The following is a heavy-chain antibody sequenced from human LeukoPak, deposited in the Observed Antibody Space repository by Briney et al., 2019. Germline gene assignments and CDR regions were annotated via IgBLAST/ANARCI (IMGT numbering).Heavy chain of an antibody. CDR1: GGSISSYY. J-gene: IGHJ6*02. V-gene: IGHV4-59*01. D-gene: IGHD5-24*01. CDR3: ARGRGGRDGYNYYYYYGMDV. CDR2: IYYSGST. Sequence: KPSETLSLTCTVSGGSISSYYWSWIRQPPGKGLEWIGYIYYSGSTNYNPSLKSRVTISVDTSKNQFSLKLSSVTAADTAVYYCARGRGGRDGYNYYYYYGMDVWGQGTTVTVSS.